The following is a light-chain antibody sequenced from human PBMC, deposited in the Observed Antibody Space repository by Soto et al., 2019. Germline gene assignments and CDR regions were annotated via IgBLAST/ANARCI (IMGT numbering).Light chain of an antibody. J-gene: IGKJ1*01. CDR1: QSVSSSY. CDR2: GAS. CDR3: QQYSNWVWT. Sequence: ILVTQSPGTLSLSPGERATLSCRASQSVSSSYLAWYQQKPGQAPRLLISGASSRATGIPDRFSGSGSGTEFTLTISSLQSEDFAVYYCQQYSNWVWTFGQGAKADIK. V-gene: IGKV3-20*01.